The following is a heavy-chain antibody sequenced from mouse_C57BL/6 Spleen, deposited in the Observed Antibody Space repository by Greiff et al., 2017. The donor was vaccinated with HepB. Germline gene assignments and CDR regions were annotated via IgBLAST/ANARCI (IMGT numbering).Heavy chain of an antibody. Sequence: QVQLQQPGAELVKPGASVKLSCKASGYTFTSYWMHWVKQRPGQGLEWIGMIHPNSGSTNYNEKFKSKATLTVDKSSSTAYMQLSSLTSEDSAVYYCARGYYGSSYGGYFDYWGQGTTLTVSS. CDR2: IHPNSGST. CDR3: ARGYYGSSYGGYFDY. J-gene: IGHJ2*01. D-gene: IGHD1-1*01. CDR1: GYTFTSYW. V-gene: IGHV1-64*01.